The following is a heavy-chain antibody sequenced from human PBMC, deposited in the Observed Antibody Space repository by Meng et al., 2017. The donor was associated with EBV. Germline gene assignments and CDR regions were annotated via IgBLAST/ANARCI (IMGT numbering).Heavy chain of an antibody. J-gene: IGHJ4*02. V-gene: IGHV1-69*06. D-gene: IGHD6-13*01. CDR1: GGTFSSYA. CDR3: ARAEIAAAGRLDY. CDR2: IIPIFGTA. Sequence: QGRRGQVGAGVKKPGSLVKVSCKASGGTFSSYAISWVRQAPGQGLEWMGGIIPIFGTANYAQKFQGRVTITADKSTSTAYMELSSLRSEDTAVYYCARAEIAAAGRLDYWGQGTLVTVSS.